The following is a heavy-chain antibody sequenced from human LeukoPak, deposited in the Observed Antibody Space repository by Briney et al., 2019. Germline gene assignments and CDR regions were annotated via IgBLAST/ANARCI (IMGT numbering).Heavy chain of an antibody. D-gene: IGHD6-6*01. Sequence: SETLSLTCAVSGGSIASDGYSWNWIRQPPGKGLEWIGYIYHSGSTYYNPSLKSRVTISVDRSKNQFSLKLSSVTAADTAVYYCARTSIAARRANAFDIWGQGTMVTVSS. CDR2: IYHSGST. CDR1: GGSIASDGYS. V-gene: IGHV4-30-2*01. CDR3: ARTSIAARRANAFDI. J-gene: IGHJ3*02.